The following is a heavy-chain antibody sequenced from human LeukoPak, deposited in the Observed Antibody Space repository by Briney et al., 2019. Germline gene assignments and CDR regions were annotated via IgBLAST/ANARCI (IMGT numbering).Heavy chain of an antibody. V-gene: IGHV1-8*01. D-gene: IGHD3-22*01. CDR3: AKDRRSSYYYDSSGYYFDY. Sequence: ASVKVSCKASGYTFTSYDIDWVRQATGQGLEWMGWMNPNSGNTGYAQKFQGRVTMTRNTSISTAYMELSSLRSEDTAVYYCAKDRRSSYYYDSSGYYFDYWGQGTLVTVSS. J-gene: IGHJ4*02. CDR1: GYTFTSYD. CDR2: MNPNSGNT.